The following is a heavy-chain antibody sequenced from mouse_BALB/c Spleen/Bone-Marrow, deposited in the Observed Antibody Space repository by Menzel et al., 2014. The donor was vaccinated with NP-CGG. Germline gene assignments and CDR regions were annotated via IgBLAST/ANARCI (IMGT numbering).Heavy chain of an antibody. CDR1: GDSITSGF. J-gene: IGHJ4*01. V-gene: IGHV3-8*02. CDR3: ARWGFGNHYAMDY. D-gene: IGHD2-1*01. Sequence: EVKLMESGPSVVKPSQTLSLTCSVTGDSITSGFWNWIRKFPGNKLEYMGYISYSGTTYYNPSLKSRISFTRDTSKNQYYLQLISVTTEDTATYFCARWGFGNHYAMDYWGQGTSVTVSS. CDR2: ISYSGTT.